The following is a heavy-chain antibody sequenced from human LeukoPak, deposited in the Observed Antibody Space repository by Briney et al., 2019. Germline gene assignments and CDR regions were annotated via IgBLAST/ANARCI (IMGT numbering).Heavy chain of an antibody. V-gene: IGHV3-66*01. CDR2: IYSGGST. Sequence: GGSLRLSCAASGFTVSINYMSWVSQAPGKGLEWVSFIYSGGSTYNADSVKGRFTISRDNSKNTLYLQMNSLRAEDTAVYYCARASYSSGWYGGLDYWGQGTLVTVSS. CDR3: ARASYSSGWYGGLDY. D-gene: IGHD6-19*01. J-gene: IGHJ4*02. CDR1: GFTVSINY.